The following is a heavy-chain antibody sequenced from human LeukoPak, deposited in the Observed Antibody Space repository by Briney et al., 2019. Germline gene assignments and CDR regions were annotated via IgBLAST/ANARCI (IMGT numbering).Heavy chain of an antibody. CDR1: GFTFSSYW. J-gene: IGHJ3*02. Sequence: GGSLRLSCAASGFTFSSYWMSWVRQAPGKGLEWVAVIWYDGSNKYYADSVKGRFTISRDNSKNTLYLQMNSLRAEDTAVYYCARESGYPIGTPNAFDIWGQGTMVTVSS. CDR2: IWYDGSNK. CDR3: ARESGYPIGTPNAFDI. D-gene: IGHD1-1*01. V-gene: IGHV3-33*08.